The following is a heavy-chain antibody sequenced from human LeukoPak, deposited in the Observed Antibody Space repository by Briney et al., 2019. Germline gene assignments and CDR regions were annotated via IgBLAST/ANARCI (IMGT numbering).Heavy chain of an antibody. Sequence: GGSLRLSCAASGFTFSSYWMSWVRQAPGKGLEWVANIKQDGSEKYYVDSVKGRFTISRDNAKNSLYLQMNSLRAEDTAVYYCARESFRWYDILTGSFDYWGQGTLVTVSS. CDR3: ARESFRWYDILTGSFDY. V-gene: IGHV3-7*01. D-gene: IGHD3-9*01. J-gene: IGHJ4*02. CDR2: IKQDGSEK. CDR1: GFTFSSYW.